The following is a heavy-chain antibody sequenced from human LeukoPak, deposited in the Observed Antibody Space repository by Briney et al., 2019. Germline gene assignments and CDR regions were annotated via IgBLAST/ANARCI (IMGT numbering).Heavy chain of an antibody. CDR3: ARARRPDGVVPAARYMDV. CDR1: GFTFSSYW. CDR2: IKHDGSDK. Sequence: GGSLRLSCAASGFTFSSYWMSWVRQAPGKGLEWVAYIKHDGSDKYHVDSVKGRFTISRDNSENSLYLQMNSLRADDTAVYYCARARRPDGVVPAARYMDVRGKGTTVTVSS. J-gene: IGHJ6*03. V-gene: IGHV3-7*01. D-gene: IGHD2-2*01.